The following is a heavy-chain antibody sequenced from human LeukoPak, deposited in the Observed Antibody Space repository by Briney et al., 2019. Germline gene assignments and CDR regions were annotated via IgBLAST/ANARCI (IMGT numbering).Heavy chain of an antibody. CDR2: INHSGST. V-gene: IGHV4-34*01. D-gene: IGHD1-1*01. CDR3: ARGVTGTAFYMDV. CDR1: GGSFSGYY. J-gene: IGHJ6*03. Sequence: SETLSLTCAVYGGSFSGYYWRWIRQPPGKGLEWIGEINHSGSTNYNPSLKSRVTISVDTSKNQFSLKLSSVTAADTAVYYCARGVTGTAFYMDVWGKGTTVTVSS.